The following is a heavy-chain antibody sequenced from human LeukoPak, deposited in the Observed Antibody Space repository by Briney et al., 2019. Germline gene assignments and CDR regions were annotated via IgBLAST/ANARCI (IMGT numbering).Heavy chain of an antibody. V-gene: IGHV1-18*01. D-gene: IGHD3-10*01. CDR1: GYTFTSYG. J-gene: IGHJ2*01. CDR3: ARVLLWFGETQNGWYFDL. Sequence: GASVKVSCKASGYTFTSYGISWVRQAPGQGLEWMGWISAYNGNTNYAQKLQGRVTMTTDTSTSTAYMELRSLRSDDTAVYYCARVLLWFGETQNGWYFDLWGRGTLVTVSS. CDR2: ISAYNGNT.